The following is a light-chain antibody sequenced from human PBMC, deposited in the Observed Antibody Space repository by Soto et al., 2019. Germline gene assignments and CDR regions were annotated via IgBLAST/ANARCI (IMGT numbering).Light chain of an antibody. CDR2: AAS. CDR3: QQYYTGVT. V-gene: IGKV1-8*01. CDR1: QGISSY. J-gene: IGKJ3*01. Sequence: AVRMTQSPSSFSASTGDRVTITCRASQGISSYLAWYQQKPGKAPKLLIYAASTLQSGVPSRFSGSGSGTDFTLTISCLQSEDFATYYCQQYYTGVTFGPGTKEDIK.